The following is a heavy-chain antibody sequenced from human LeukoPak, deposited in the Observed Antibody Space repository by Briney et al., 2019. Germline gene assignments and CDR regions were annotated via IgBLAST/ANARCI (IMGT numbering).Heavy chain of an antibody. CDR2: FDPEDGET. V-gene: IGHV1-24*01. CDR1: GYTLTELS. J-gene: IGHJ6*02. Sequence: ASVKVSCKVSGYTLTELSLHWVRQAPGKGLEWMGRFDPEDGETIYARKFQGRVTMTEDTSTDAAYMELSSLRSEDTAVYFCAVSLTTGGYYGMDVWGQGTTVTVSS. CDR3: AVSLTTGGYYGMDV. D-gene: IGHD1-1*01.